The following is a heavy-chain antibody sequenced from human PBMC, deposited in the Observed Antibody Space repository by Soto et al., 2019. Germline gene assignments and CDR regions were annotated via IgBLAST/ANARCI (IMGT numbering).Heavy chain of an antibody. Sequence: GGSLRLSCAASGFTFSTSLMHWVRQAPGKGLVWVSQTNSDGIGTSYADSVKGRFTISRDNAKNTLYLQMNSLRAEDTAVYFCARDRLVYCSTIRCPRVTDVWGQGST. CDR2: TNSDGIGT. V-gene: IGHV3-74*01. J-gene: IGHJ6*02. CDR3: ARDRLVYCSTIRCPRVTDV. D-gene: IGHD2-8*01. CDR1: GFTFSTSL.